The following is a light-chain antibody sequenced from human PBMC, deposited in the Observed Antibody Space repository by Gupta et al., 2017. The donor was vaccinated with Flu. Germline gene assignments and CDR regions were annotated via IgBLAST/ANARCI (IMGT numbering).Light chain of an antibody. Sequence: QSVLTQPSSVPAAPGQKVTIACSGTSSNIGNNYVSWYRHLPGTAPKLPIYEDDRRPSGISDRFSGSKSGTSATLDSAGLQTGDEADYYCATWGGGRMVFGGGTRVTV. CDR2: EDD. CDR1: SSNIGNNY. J-gene: IGLJ3*02. V-gene: IGLV1-51*02. CDR3: ATWGGGRMV.